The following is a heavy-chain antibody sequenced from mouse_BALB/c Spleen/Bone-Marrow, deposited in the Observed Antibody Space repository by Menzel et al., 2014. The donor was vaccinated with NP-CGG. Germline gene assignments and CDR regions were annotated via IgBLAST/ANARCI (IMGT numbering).Heavy chain of an antibody. Sequence: EVKLVESGGGLVQPGGSLRLSCATSGFTFTDYYMSWVRQTPGKALEWLGFIRNKANGYTTDYSVSVKGRFTISRDNSQSTLYLQMNTLRAEDSATYYCARDENYDIYWYFDVWGAGTTVTVSS. CDR2: IRNKANGYTT. CDR1: GFTFTDYY. J-gene: IGHJ1*01. V-gene: IGHV7-3*02. D-gene: IGHD1-1*01. CDR3: ARDENYDIYWYFDV.